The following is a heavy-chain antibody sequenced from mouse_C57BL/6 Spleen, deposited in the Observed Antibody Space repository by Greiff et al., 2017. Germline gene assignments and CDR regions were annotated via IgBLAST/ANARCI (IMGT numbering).Heavy chain of an antibody. J-gene: IGHJ4*01. CDR2: IDPETGGT. V-gene: IGHV1-15*01. Sequence: LVESGAELVRPGASVTLSCKASGYTFTDYEMHWVKQTPVHGLEWIGAIDPETGGTAYNQKFKGKAILTADKSSSTAYMEIRSLTSEDSAVCYCTRGGYDAMDYWGQGTSVTVSS. CDR3: TRGGYDAMDY. CDR1: GYTFTDYE.